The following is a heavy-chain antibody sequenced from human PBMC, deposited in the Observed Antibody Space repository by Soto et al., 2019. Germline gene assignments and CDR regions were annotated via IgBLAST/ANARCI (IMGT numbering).Heavy chain of an antibody. V-gene: IGHV1-18*01. CDR3: GSPGYCSGGSCYTVVN. CDR2: ISAYNGNT. D-gene: IGHD2-15*01. Sequence: GASVKVSCKASGYTFTSYGISWVRQAPGQGLEWMGWISAYNGNTNYAQKLQGRVTMTTDTSTSTAYMELRSLISDDTAVYYCGSPGYCSGGSCYTVVNWGQGTRVSVSS. J-gene: IGHJ4*02. CDR1: GYTFTSYG.